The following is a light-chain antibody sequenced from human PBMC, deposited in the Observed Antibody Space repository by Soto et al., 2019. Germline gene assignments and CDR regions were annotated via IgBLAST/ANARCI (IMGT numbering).Light chain of an antibody. CDR1: QSVSNNY. Sequence: EVVLTQSPGTLSLSPGERATLSCRASQSVSNNYLAWYQQKPGQGPRLLIFGSSDRATGIPDRFSGSGSGTDFTLTISRLEPGDFAVYYCQQYGSPPPYTFGQGTKLEIK. CDR2: GSS. V-gene: IGKV3-20*01. CDR3: QQYGSPPPYT. J-gene: IGKJ2*01.